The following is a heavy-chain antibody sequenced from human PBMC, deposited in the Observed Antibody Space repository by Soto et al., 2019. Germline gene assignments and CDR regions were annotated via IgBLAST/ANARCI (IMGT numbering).Heavy chain of an antibody. CDR1: GFTFTRYS. CDR2: ICSTTNYI. Sequence: GGSLRLSCAASGFTFTRYSMHWVRQAPGKGLEWVSSICSTTNYIYYGDSMKGRFTISRDNAKTTLYLEMNSLRAEDTAVYYWARESEDLTSNFDYWGQGTLVTVSS. J-gene: IGHJ4*02. V-gene: IGHV3-21*06. CDR3: ARESEDLTSNFDY.